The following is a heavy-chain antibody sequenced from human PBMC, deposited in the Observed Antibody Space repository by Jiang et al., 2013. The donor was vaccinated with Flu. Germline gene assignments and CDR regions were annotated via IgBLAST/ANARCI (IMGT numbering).Heavy chain of an antibody. Sequence: QSGSELKEPGASVRVSCKSSGYSFTGFVMNWVRQAPGQGLEWMGLINTITGNPTYAQGFTGRFAFSLDTSINTAYLQISSLKAEDGAVYYCARVVGAPPANYFDYWGQGTLVTVSS. CDR3: ARVVGAPPANYFDY. J-gene: IGHJ4*02. CDR2: INTITGNP. V-gene: IGHV7-4-1*02. D-gene: IGHD1-26*01. CDR1: GYSFTGFV.